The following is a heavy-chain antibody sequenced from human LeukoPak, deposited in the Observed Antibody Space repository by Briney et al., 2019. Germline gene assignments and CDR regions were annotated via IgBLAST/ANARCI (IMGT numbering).Heavy chain of an antibody. J-gene: IGHJ4*02. CDR2: ISGSGGTT. CDR3: AKDHVDGDHVVVDH. Sequence: GGSLRLSCAASGLTFGSYAMGWVRQAPGKGLEWVSLISGSGGTTNYADSVKGRFTFSRANSKTTEYLQMNRLRAQDTTIYYCAKDHVDGDHVVVDHWGQGALVTVPS. D-gene: IGHD4-17*01. CDR1: GLTFGSYA. V-gene: IGHV3-23*01.